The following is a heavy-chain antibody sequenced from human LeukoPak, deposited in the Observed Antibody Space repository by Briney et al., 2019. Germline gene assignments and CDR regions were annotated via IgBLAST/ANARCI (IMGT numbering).Heavy chain of an antibody. CDR3: ARVIMSDWFDP. V-gene: IGHV4-59*01. D-gene: IGHD3-3*01. Sequence: GSLRLSCAASGFTFSSYAMSWVRQAPGKGLEWIGYIYYSGSTNYNPSLKSRVTISVDTSKNQFSLKLSSVTAADTAVYYCARVIMSDWFDPWGQGTLVTVSS. J-gene: IGHJ5*02. CDR2: IYYSGST. CDR1: GFTFSSYA.